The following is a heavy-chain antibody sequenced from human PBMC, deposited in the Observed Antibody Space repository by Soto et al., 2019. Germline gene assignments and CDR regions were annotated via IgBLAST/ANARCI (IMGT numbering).Heavy chain of an antibody. J-gene: IGHJ4*02. Sequence: ESLKISCKGSGYTFSNFWIGWVRQLPGKGLEWMGIIYPGDHEARYSASFHGKVTISADKSINTPYLQWNSLQASDTAFSFCARSPRSRPYFDYWGQGALVTVSS. CDR3: ARSPRSRPYFDY. V-gene: IGHV5-51*01. CDR2: IYPGDHEA. D-gene: IGHD6-13*01. CDR1: GYTFSNFW.